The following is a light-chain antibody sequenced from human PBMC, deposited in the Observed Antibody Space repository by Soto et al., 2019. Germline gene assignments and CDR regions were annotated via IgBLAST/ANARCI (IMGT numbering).Light chain of an antibody. CDR2: GAS. J-gene: IGKJ4*01. V-gene: IGKV3D-20*02. Sequence: SVWTESPGTLSLYPGERATLSCRASQSVSSSYLAWYQQKPGQAPRLLIYGASSRATGIPDRFSGSGSGTDFTLTISSLEPEDFAVYYCQQRSNWPLTFGGGTKVDNK. CDR1: QSVSSSY. CDR3: QQRSNWPLT.